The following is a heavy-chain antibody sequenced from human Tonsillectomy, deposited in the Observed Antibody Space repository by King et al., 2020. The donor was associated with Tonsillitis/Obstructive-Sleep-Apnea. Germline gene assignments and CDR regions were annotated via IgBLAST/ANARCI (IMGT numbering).Heavy chain of an antibody. CDR1: GFTFDDYT. CDR2: ISWDGGST. J-gene: IGHJ4*02. D-gene: IGHD5-24*01. V-gene: IGHV3-43*01. CDR3: AKDIQMATISPDGFDY. Sequence: QLVESGGVVVQPGGSLRLSCAASGFTFDDYTMHWVRQAPGKGLEWVSLISWDGGSTYYADSVKGRFTISRDNSKNSLYLQMNSLRTEDTALYYCAKDIQMATISPDGFDYWGQGTLVTVSS.